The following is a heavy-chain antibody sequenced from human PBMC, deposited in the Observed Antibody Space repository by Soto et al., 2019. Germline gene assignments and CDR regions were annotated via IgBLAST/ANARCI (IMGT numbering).Heavy chain of an antibody. D-gene: IGHD5-18*01. CDR3: ARESAMAPGSYYGMDV. CDR1: GYTFTGYY. J-gene: IGHJ6*02. Sequence: QVQLVQSGAEVKKPGASVKVCCKASGYTFTGYYMHWVRQAPGQGLEWMGWINPNSGGTNYAQKFQGRVTVIRDTSISTAYMELSRLRSDDTAVYYCARESAMAPGSYYGMDVWGQGTTVTVSS. V-gene: IGHV1-2*02. CDR2: INPNSGGT.